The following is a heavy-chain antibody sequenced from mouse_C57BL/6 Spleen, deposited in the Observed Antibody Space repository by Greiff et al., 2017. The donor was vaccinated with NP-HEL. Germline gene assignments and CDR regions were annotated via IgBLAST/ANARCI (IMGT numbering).Heavy chain of an antibody. J-gene: IGHJ2*01. V-gene: IGHV1-78*01. CDR1: GYTFTDHT. CDR3: ARDYGSSLYFDY. CDR2: IYPRDGST. D-gene: IGHD1-1*01. Sequence: VKLVESDAELVKPGASVKISCKVSGYTFTDHTIHWMKQRPEQGLEWIGYIYPRDGSTKYNEKFKGKATLTADKSSSTAYMQLNSLTSEDSAVYFCARDYGSSLYFDYWGQGTTLTVSS.